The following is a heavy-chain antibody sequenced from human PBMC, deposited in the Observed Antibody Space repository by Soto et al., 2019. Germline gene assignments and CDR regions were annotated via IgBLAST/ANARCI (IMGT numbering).Heavy chain of an antibody. CDR2: IFSNDEK. Sequence: QVTLKESGPVLVKPTETLTLTCTVSGFSLSNARMGVSWIRQPPGKALEWLAHIFSNDEKSYSTSLKSRLNISKDTSKSQVVLTMTNMDPVDTATYYCARHGRGVGARPLDYWGKGTLVTVSS. V-gene: IGHV2-26*01. CDR1: GFSLSNARMG. J-gene: IGHJ4*02. D-gene: IGHD1-26*01. CDR3: ARHGRGVGARPLDY.